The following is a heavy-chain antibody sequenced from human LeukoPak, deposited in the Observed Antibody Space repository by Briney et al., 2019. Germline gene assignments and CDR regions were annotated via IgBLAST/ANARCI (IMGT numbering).Heavy chain of an antibody. CDR1: GGSFSGYY. J-gene: IGHJ4*02. CDR3: ARGTMTTVTYYFDY. CDR2: INHSGST. V-gene: IGHV4-34*01. D-gene: IGHD4-17*01. Sequence: SETLSLTCAVYGGSFSGYYWSWIRRPPGKGLEWIGEINHSGSTNYNPSLKSRVTISVDTSKNQFSLKLSSVTAADTAVYYCARGTMTTVTYYFDYWGQGTLVTVSS.